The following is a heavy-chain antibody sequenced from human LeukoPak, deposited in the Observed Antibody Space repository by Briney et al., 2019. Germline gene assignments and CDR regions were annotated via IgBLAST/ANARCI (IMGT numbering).Heavy chain of an antibody. CDR2: IYHSGST. J-gene: IGHJ4*02. Sequence: PSETLSLTCAVSGGSINSGGYSWSWIRQPPGKGLEWIVYIYHSGSTYYNPSLKSRVTISVDRSKSQFSLNLSSVTAADTAVYYCARDRYGDHTYFDYWGQGTLVTVSS. CDR1: GGSINSGGYS. D-gene: IGHD4-17*01. CDR3: ARDRYGDHTYFDY. V-gene: IGHV4-30-2*01.